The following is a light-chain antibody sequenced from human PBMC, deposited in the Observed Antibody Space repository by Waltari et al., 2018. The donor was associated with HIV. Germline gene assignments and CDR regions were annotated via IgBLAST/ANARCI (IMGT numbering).Light chain of an antibody. V-gene: IGLV1-47*01. CDR3: AAWDDSLSGVV. CDR2: RNN. CDR1: SSNIGSNY. J-gene: IGLJ2*01. Sequence: QSVLSQSPSASGTPGPRVTISCSRSSSNIGSNYVYWYQQLPGTAPNLLIYRNNQRPSGVPDRFSGSKSGTSASLAISGLRSEDEADYYCAAWDDSLSGVVFGGGTKLTVL.